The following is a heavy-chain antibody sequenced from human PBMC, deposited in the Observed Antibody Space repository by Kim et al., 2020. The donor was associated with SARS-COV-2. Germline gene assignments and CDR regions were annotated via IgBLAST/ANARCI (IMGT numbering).Heavy chain of an antibody. J-gene: IGHJ4*02. D-gene: IGHD3-10*01. CDR1: GFTFSSYS. Sequence: GGSLRLSCAASGFTFSSYSMNWVRQAPGKGLEWVSYISSSSSTIYYADSVKGRFTISRDNAKNSLYLQMNSLRDEDTAVYYCARDDVLLWFGVLLDWGQGTLVTVSS. V-gene: IGHV3-48*02. CDR2: ISSSSSTI. CDR3: ARDDVLLWFGVLLD.